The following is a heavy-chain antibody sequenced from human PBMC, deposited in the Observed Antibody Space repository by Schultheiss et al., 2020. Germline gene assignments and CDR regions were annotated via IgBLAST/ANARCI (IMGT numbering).Heavy chain of an antibody. V-gene: IGHV3-74*01. CDR2: INSDGSST. Sequence: GGSLRLSCAASGFTFSSYWMHWVRQAPGKGLVWVSRINSDGSSTSYADSVKGRFTISRDNSKNTLFLQMNSLRAEDTAVYYCAKWGDYYGSSGYYWWGQGHLGTVSS. CDR3: AKWGDYYGSSGYYW. CDR1: GFTFSSYW. D-gene: IGHD3-22*01. J-gene: IGHJ4*02.